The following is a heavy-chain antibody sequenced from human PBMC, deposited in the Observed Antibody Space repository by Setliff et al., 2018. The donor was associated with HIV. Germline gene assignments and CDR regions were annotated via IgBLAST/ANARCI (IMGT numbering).Heavy chain of an antibody. Sequence: ASVKVSCKASGYTFTGYYMHWVRQAPGQGLEWMGWINPTGGSTRNTQKFQGRVAMTRDTSTNTVYMELSSLRSEDTAVYYCASVRYSGYSGDYYYYMDVWGKGTTVTVSS. J-gene: IGHJ6*03. V-gene: IGHV1-46*01. D-gene: IGHD5-12*01. CDR1: GYTFTGYY. CDR3: ASVRYSGYSGDYYYYMDV. CDR2: INPTGGST.